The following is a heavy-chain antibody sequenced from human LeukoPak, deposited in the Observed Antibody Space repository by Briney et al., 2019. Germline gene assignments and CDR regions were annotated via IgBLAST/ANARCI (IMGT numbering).Heavy chain of an antibody. J-gene: IGHJ2*01. CDR1: GGSISSSYYY. CDR3: ARAPQPTSYGDYGKRYFDL. CDR2: IYYSGST. D-gene: IGHD4-17*01. V-gene: IGHV4-39*07. Sequence: PSETLSLTCTVSGGSISSSYYYWGWIRQPPGKGLEWIGSIYYSGSTYYNPSLKSRVTISVDTSKNQFSLKLTSVTAADTAVYYCARAPQPTSYGDYGKRYFDLWGRGTLVTVSS.